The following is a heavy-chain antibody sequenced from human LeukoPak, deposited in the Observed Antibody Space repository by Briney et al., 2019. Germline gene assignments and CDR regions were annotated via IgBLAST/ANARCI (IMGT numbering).Heavy chain of an antibody. D-gene: IGHD1-26*01. CDR1: GYTFTRYY. J-gene: IGHJ4*02. CDR3: ARERWGRGELLDY. V-gene: IGHV1-46*01. CDR2: INPSGGSA. Sequence: ASVKVSCKASGYTFTRYYMHWVRQAPGQGLEWMGGINPSGGSATYAQKFQGRVTMTTDTSTSTAYMELRSLRSDDTAVYYCARERWGRGELLDYWGQGTLVTVSS.